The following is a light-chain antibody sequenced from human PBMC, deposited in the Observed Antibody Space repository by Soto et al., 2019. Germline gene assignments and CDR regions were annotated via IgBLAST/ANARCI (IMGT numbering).Light chain of an antibody. CDR3: QQRSNWIFT. Sequence: EIVLTQSPATLSLSPGERATLSCRASQSVSSYLAWYQQKPGQAPRLLIYDASNRATGIPARFSGSGSGTDFTLIISSLEPEDFAVYYCQQRSNWIFTLGPGTKVDIK. CDR1: QSVSSY. CDR2: DAS. V-gene: IGKV3-11*01. J-gene: IGKJ3*01.